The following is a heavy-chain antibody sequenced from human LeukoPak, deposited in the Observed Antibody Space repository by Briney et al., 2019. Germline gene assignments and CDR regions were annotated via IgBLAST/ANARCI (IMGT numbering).Heavy chain of an antibody. D-gene: IGHD6-13*01. CDR2: IYSGGST. CDR3: ARDVAAAGTFCDY. Sequence: GGSLRLSCAASGFTVSSNYMSWVRQAPGKGLEWVSVIYSGGSTYYADSVKGRFTISRDNSKNTLYLQMNSLRAEDTTVYYCARDVAAAGTFCDYWGQGTLVTVSS. J-gene: IGHJ4*02. CDR1: GFTVSSNY. V-gene: IGHV3-66*01.